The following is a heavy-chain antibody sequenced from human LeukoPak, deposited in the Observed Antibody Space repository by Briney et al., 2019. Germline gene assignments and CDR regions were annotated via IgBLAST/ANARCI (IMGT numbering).Heavy chain of an antibody. CDR3: ASGTKEQLAPPPDY. V-gene: IGHV3-30-3*01. D-gene: IGHD6-6*01. J-gene: IGHJ4*02. CDR2: ISYDGSNK. Sequence: RTGRSLRLSCAASGFTFSSYAMHWVRQAPGKGLEWVAVISYDGSNKYYADSVKGRFTISRDNSKNTLYLQMNSLRAEDTAVYYCASGTKEQLAPPPDYWGQRTLVTVSS. CDR1: GFTFSSYA.